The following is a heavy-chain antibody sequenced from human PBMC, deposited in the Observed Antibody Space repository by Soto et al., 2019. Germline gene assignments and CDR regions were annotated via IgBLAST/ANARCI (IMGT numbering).Heavy chain of an antibody. CDR3: ARDTFGGVILHPKH. Sequence: SDGSIGGVGGCCIRNKKTPGKGLEWIGYIYHSGSTYYNPSLKSRVTISVDTSKNQFSLKLSSVTAADTAFYFCARDTFGGVILHPKHWGLGTPVTVSP. J-gene: IGHJ4*02. D-gene: IGHD3-16*02. V-gene: IGHV4-30-2*04. CDR2: IYHSGST. CDR1: DGSIGGVGGC.